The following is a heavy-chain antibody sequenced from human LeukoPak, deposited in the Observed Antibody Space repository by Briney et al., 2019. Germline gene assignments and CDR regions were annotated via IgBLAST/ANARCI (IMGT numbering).Heavy chain of an antibody. Sequence: GGSLRLSCAASGFSFNAYGMHWVRQAPGKGLEWVAFIRYDGSNKYYADSVKGRFTIFRDNSKNTLYLQMNSLRAEDTAVYYCAKGGDYGSGRSSLDYWGQGTLVTVSS. D-gene: IGHD3-10*01. CDR1: GFSFNAYG. CDR2: IRYDGSNK. V-gene: IGHV3-30*02. CDR3: AKGGDYGSGRSSLDY. J-gene: IGHJ4*02.